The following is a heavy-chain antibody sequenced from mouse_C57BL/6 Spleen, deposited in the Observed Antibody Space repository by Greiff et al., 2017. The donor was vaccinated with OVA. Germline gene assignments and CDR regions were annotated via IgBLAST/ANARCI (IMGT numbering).Heavy chain of an antibody. Sequence: DVMLVESGGGLVQPKGSLKLSCAASGFSFNTYAMNWVRQAPGKGLEWVARIRSKSNNYATYYADSVKDRFTISRDDSESMLYLQMNNLKTEDTAMYYCVRQGLYPDYWGQGTTLTVSS. CDR2: IRSKSNNYAT. J-gene: IGHJ2*01. D-gene: IGHD3-1*01. V-gene: IGHV10-1*01. CDR1: GFSFNTYA. CDR3: VRQGLYPDY.